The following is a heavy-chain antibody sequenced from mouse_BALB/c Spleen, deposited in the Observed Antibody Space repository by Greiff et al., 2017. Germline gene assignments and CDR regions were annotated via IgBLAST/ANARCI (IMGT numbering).Heavy chain of an antibody. CDR1: GFTFSNYW. J-gene: IGHJ3*01. Sequence: DVMVEESGGGLVQPGGSMKLSCVASGFTFSNYWMNWVRQSPEKGLEWVAESRLKSNNYATHYAESVKGRFTISRDDSKSSVYLQMNNLRAEDTGIYYCTGNPFAYWGQGTLVTVSA. V-gene: IGHV6-6*02. CDR2: SRLKSNNYAT. CDR3: TGNPFAY. D-gene: IGHD2-1*01.